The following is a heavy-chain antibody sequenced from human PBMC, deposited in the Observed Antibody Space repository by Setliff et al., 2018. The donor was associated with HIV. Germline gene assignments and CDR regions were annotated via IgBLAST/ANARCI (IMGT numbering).Heavy chain of an antibody. D-gene: IGHD2-21*02. CDR2: VHHSGST. Sequence: PSETLSLTCTVSSDSISSSYWTWIRQPPGQGLEWIGYVHHSGSTKYNASLRSRVTMSVDTSKNLFSLTLRSVTAADTAVYYCASAGPYCGDDCPYNWLTPWGQGTLVTSPQ. V-gene: IGHV4-59*01. CDR1: SDSISSSY. CDR3: ASAGPYCGDDCPYNWLTP. J-gene: IGHJ5*02.